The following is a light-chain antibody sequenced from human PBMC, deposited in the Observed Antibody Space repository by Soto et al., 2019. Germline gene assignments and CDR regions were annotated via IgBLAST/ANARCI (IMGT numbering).Light chain of an antibody. CDR1: SSDVGTYNL. CDR2: EVT. V-gene: IGLV2-23*02. Sequence: QPVLTQPASVSGSPGQSITISCTGTSSDVGTYNLVSWYQQHPGKAPKLMIYEVTKRPSGVSHRFSGSKSGNTASLTISGLQAEDEADYYCCSYAGSSADVVFGGGTKVTVL. CDR3: CSYAGSSADVV. J-gene: IGLJ2*01.